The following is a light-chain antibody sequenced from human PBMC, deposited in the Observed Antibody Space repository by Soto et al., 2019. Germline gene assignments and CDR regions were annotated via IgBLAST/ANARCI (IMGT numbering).Light chain of an antibody. CDR1: QSITNC. Sequence: DIQMTQSPSTLSASVGDRVTITCRASQSITNCLAWYQQKPGKAPKLLIFDASSLRSGVPSRFSGSGSGTEFTLTISSLHPEDFATYYCQQHNPYSPYTVGQGTKLEIK. CDR3: QQHNPYSPYT. J-gene: IGKJ2*01. CDR2: DAS. V-gene: IGKV1-5*03.